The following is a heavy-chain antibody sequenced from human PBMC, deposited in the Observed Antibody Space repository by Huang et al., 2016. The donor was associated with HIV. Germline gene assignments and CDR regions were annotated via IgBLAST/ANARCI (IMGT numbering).Heavy chain of an antibody. D-gene: IGHD2-8*01. CDR2: IRQEGSEK. CDR3: ATKADAMDV. Sequence: LVESGGGLVRPGGSLRLSCAGSTVTFSAYWMTWVRQSPGQGLEWVASIRQEGSEKHYVDSVEGRFNISRDNGKKLLFLEMRSLGVDDTAGYFCATKADAMDVWGQGTTVIVSS. V-gene: IGHV3-7*01. CDR1: TVTFSAYW. J-gene: IGHJ6*02.